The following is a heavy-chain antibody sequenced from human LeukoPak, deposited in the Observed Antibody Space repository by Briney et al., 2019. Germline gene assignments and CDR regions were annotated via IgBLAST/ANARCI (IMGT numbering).Heavy chain of an antibody. CDR3: ARGDSSGYGPGR. J-gene: IGHJ4*02. CDR1: GFTFSSYR. D-gene: IGHD3-22*01. Sequence: PGGSLRLSCAASGFTFSSYRMNWVRQAPGKGLEWVSYISSSSSTIYYADSVKGRFTISRDNAKNSLYLQMNSLRDEDTAVYYCARGDSSGYGPGRWGQGTLVTVSS. V-gene: IGHV3-48*02. CDR2: ISSSSSTI.